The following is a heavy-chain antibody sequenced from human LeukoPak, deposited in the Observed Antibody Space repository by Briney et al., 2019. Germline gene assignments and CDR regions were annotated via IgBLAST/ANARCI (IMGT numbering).Heavy chain of an antibody. CDR3: AKGDGYCSSTSCYYYYMDV. CDR1: GFTFSSYA. J-gene: IGHJ6*03. D-gene: IGHD2-2*01. V-gene: IGHV3-23*01. CDR2: ISGSGGST. Sequence: GGSLRLSCAASGFTFSSYAMSWVRQAPGKGLEWVSAISGSGGSTYYADSVKGRFTISRDNSKNTLYLQMNSLRAEGTAVYYCAKGDGYCSSTSCYYYYMDVWGKGTTVTVSS.